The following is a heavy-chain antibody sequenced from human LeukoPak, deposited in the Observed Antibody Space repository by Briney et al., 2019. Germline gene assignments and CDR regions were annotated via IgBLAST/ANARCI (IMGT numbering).Heavy chain of an antibody. CDR1: GFTVSSNY. D-gene: IGHD6-13*01. V-gene: IGHV3-53*01. Sequence: GGSLRLSCAASGFTVSSNYLSWVRQAPGKGLEWVSVIYSGGSAYYADSVKGRFTISRDNSKSTLYLQMNNLRAEDTAVYYCARDDRAAAGTDYWGQGTLVTVSS. J-gene: IGHJ4*02. CDR2: IYSGGSA. CDR3: ARDDRAAAGTDY.